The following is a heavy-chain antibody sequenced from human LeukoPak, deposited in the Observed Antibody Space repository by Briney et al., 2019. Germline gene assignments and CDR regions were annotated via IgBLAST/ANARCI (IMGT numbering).Heavy chain of an antibody. CDR3: ARDHRSGYYYRHPDY. J-gene: IGHJ4*02. CDR2: IKQDGSEK. D-gene: IGHD3-22*01. V-gene: IGHV3-7*01. Sequence: GGSLRLSCAASGFTFSSYWMSWVRQAPGKGLEWVANIKQDGSEKYYVDSVKGRFTISRDNAKNSLYLQMNSLRAEDTAVYYCARDHRSGYYYRHPDYWGQGTLVTVSS. CDR1: GFTFSSYW.